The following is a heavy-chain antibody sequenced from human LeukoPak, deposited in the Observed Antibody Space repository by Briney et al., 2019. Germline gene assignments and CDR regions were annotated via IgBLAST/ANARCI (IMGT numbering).Heavy chain of an antibody. D-gene: IGHD1-26*01. V-gene: IGHV4-59*12. CDR2: ISHSGRT. CDR1: GGSISSYY. J-gene: IGHJ4*02. Sequence: MPSETLSLTCTVSGGSISSYYWSWIRQPPGKGLEWIGYISHSGRTNYNPSLRSRVTVSVDTSKNQFSLKLSSVTAADAAVYYCARELYSGSYYVAYWGQGTLVTVSS. CDR3: ARELYSGSYYVAY.